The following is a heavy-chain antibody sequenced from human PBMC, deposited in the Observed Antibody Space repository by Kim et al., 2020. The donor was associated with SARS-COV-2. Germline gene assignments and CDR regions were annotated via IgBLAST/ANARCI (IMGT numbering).Heavy chain of an antibody. Sequence: KFQGRVTITADESTSTAYMELSSLRSEDTAVYYCARVGGYYDTPGQAFDIWGQGTMVTVSS. J-gene: IGHJ3*02. D-gene: IGHD3-22*01. V-gene: IGHV1-69*01. CDR3: ARVGGYYDTPGQAFDI.